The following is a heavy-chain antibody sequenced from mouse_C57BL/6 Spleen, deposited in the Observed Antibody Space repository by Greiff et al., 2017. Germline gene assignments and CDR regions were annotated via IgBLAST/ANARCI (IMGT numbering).Heavy chain of an antibody. CDR3: ARGEPIAY. CDR1: GYAFSSYW. V-gene: IGHV1-80*01. CDR2: IYPGDGDT. Sequence: QVQLQQSGAELVKPGASVKISCKASGYAFSSYWMTWVKQRPGKGLEWIGQIYPGDGDTNYNGKFKGKATLTADKSSSTAYMQLSSLTSEDSAVYFCARGEPIAYWGQGTLVTVSA. J-gene: IGHJ3*01.